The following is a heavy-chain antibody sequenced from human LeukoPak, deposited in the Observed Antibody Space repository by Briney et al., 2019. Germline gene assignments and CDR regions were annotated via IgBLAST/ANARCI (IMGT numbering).Heavy chain of an antibody. D-gene: IGHD2-15*01. Sequence: ASVKVSCKASGYTFTSYYMHWVRQAPGQGLEWMGIINPSGGSTSYAQKFQGRVTMTRDTSTSTVYMELSSLRSEDTAVYYCASSYCSGGSCYDPGLDYWGQGTLVTVSS. J-gene: IGHJ4*02. CDR1: GYTFTSYY. V-gene: IGHV1-46*01. CDR3: ASSYCSGGSCYDPGLDY. CDR2: INPSGGST.